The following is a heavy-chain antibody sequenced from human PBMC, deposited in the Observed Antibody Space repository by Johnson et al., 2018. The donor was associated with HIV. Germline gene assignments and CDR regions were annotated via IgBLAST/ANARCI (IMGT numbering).Heavy chain of an antibody. CDR1: GFTISSYW. Sequence: VQLVESGGGLVQPGGSQRLSCAASGFTISSYWMSWVRQAPGKGLEWVANIKQDGREKYYMDSVKGRFTISRDNTKKSLYLQMNNLRAEDTAVYYCVRDDGSNYEAFDIWGQGTMVTVSS. CDR2: IKQDGREK. V-gene: IGHV3-7*03. J-gene: IGHJ3*02. CDR3: VRDDGSNYEAFDI. D-gene: IGHD4-11*01.